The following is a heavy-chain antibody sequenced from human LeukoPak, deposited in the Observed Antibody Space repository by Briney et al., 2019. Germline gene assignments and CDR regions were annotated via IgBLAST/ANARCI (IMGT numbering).Heavy chain of an antibody. Sequence: SQTLSLTCTVSGGSISSGSYYWSWIRQPPGKGLEWIGRIYTSGSTNYNPSLKSRVTISVDTSKNQFSLKLSSVTAADTAVYYCARDGFGEFLESGGMDVWGQGTTVTVSS. CDR3: ARDGFGEFLESGGMDV. CDR2: IYTSGST. D-gene: IGHD3-10*01. CDR1: GGSISSGSYY. V-gene: IGHV4-61*02. J-gene: IGHJ6*02.